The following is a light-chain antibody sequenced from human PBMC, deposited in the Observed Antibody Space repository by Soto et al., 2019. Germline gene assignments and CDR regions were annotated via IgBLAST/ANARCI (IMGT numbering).Light chain of an antibody. CDR3: QHYKTWPLA. CDR2: DAS. Sequence: EIVMTQSPATLSVSPGERATLSCRASQSVSNNLAWYQQKPGQAPRLLIYDASNRATGIPARFSGSGSGTDFTLTISSLQSEDFAVYYCQHYKTWPLAFGGGTKVDIK. J-gene: IGKJ4*01. CDR1: QSVSNN. V-gene: IGKV3D-15*01.